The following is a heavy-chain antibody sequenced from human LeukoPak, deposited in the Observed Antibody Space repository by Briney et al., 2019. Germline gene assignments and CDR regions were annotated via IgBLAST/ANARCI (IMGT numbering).Heavy chain of an antibody. CDR3: ARLQGQWLLHDY. CDR1: GGSISSYC. V-gene: IGHV4-59*01. CDR2: IYYSGNT. D-gene: IGHD6-19*01. J-gene: IGHJ4*02. Sequence: SETLSLTCTVSGGSISSYCWSWIRQPPGKGLEWIGYIYYSGNTNYNPSLKSRVTISVDTSRNQFSLKVTSVTAADTAVYYCARLQGQWLLHDYWGQGTLVTVSS.